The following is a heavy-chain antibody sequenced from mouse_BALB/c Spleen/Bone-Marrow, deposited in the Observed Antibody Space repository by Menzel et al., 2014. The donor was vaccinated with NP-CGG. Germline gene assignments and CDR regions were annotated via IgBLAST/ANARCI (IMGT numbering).Heavy chain of an antibody. CDR3: ARLYYYGNFDY. Sequence: EVQRVESGGGLVQPGGSLKLSCAASGFDFSRYWVSWVRQAPGKGLEWIGEINPDSSTINYTPSLKDKFIISRDNAKNTLYLQMSKVRSEDTALYYCARLYYYGNFDYWGQGTTLTVSS. J-gene: IGHJ2*01. D-gene: IGHD1-1*01. CDR2: INPDSSTI. CDR1: GFDFSRYW. V-gene: IGHV4-1*02.